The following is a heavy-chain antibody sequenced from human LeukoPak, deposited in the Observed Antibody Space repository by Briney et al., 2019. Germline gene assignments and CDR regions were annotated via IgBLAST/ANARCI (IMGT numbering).Heavy chain of an antibody. V-gene: IGHV3-21*01. D-gene: IGHD6-19*01. CDR2: ISSSSDYI. J-gene: IGHJ4*02. CDR3: ARIAVAGQTFDY. CDR1: GFNFSSST. Sequence: GGSLRLSCAASGFNFSSSTMNWVRQAPGKGLEWVSSISSSSDYIYYADSVRGRFTISRDNGKNSLYLQMNRLRAEDTAVYYCARIAVAGQTFDYWGQGTLVTVSS.